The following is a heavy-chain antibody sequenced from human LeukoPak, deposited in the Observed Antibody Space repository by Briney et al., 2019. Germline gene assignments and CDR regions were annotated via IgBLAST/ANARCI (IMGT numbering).Heavy chain of an antibody. Sequence: PSETLSLTCTVSGGSISSYYWNWIRQPPSRGLGWLGRTFYRSKWYYDYEASLKSRITINPDTSKNQFSLQLNSVTPEDTAMYYCAREVAMIRGVKNWFDRWGQGTLVTVSS. J-gene: IGHJ5*02. V-gene: IGHV6-1*01. D-gene: IGHD3-10*01. CDR2: TFYRSKWYY. CDR1: GGSISSYY. CDR3: AREVAMIRGVKNWFDR.